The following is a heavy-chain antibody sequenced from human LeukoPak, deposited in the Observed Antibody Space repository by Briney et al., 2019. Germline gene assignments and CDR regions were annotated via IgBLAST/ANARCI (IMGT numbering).Heavy chain of an antibody. J-gene: IGHJ4*02. D-gene: IGHD5-18*01. CDR3: ARLYSYGLLFPHYFDY. CDR1: GSSFTSYW. CDR2: IYPGDSDT. Sequence: GESLKISCKGSGSSFTSYWIAWVRQMPGKGLDWMGIIYPGDSDTRYSSSFQGQVPISADKPIRTAYLQWGSLKASDTAMYYCARLYSYGLLFPHYFDYWGQGTLVTVSS. V-gene: IGHV5-51*01.